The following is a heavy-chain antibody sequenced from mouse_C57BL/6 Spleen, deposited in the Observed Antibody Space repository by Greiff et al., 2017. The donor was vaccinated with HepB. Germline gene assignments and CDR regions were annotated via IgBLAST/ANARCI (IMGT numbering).Heavy chain of an antibody. V-gene: IGHV5-17*01. D-gene: IGHD1-1*01. Sequence: DVHLVESGGGLVKPGGSLKLSCAASGFTFSDYGMHWVRQAPEKGLEWVAYISSGSSTIYYADTVKGRFTISRDNAKNTLFLQMTSLRSEDTAMYYCARGGAITTVPSYWYFDVWGTGTTVTVSS. CDR1: GFTFSDYG. CDR3: ARGGAITTVPSYWYFDV. CDR2: ISSGSSTI. J-gene: IGHJ1*03.